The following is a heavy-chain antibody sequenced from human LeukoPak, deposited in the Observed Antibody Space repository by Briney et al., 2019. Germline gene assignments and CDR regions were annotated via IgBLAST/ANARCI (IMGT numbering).Heavy chain of an antibody. CDR1: GFTFSNYW. J-gene: IGHJ3*02. CDR2: IKRDGSEK. CDR3: AREQYSSGSAFDI. D-gene: IGHD6-19*01. Sequence: GGSLRLSCAASGFTFSNYWMNWVRQAPGKGLEWVANIKRDGSEKYYVDSVKGRFTISRDNAKNSLYLQMDSLRAEDTAVYYCAREQYSSGSAFDIWGQGTRVTVSS. V-gene: IGHV3-7*01.